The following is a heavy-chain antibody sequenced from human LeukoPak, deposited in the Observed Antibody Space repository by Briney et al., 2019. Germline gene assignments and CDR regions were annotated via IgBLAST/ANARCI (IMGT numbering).Heavy chain of an antibody. CDR1: GFTFDDYG. CDR3: AKGRFEYYYGMDV. V-gene: IGHV3-20*01. CDR2: INWNGGST. Sequence: GGSLRLSCAASGFTFDDYGMSWVRQAPGKGLEWVSGINWNGGSTGYADSVKGRFTISRDNAKNSLYLQMNSLRAEDTALYHCAKGRFEYYYGMDVWGQGTTVTVSS. J-gene: IGHJ6*02. D-gene: IGHD3-10*01.